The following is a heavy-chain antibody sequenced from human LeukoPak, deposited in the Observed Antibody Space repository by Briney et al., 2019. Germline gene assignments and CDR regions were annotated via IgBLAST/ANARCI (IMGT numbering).Heavy chain of an antibody. CDR1: GYTFTGYY. CDR3: ARSPALLWFGELHPYYFDY. V-gene: IGHV1-2*02. D-gene: IGHD3-10*01. CDR2: INPNSGGT. Sequence: GASVKVSCKASGYTFTGYYMHWVRQAPGQGLEWVGWINPNSGGTNYAQKFQGRVTMTRDTSISTAYMELSRLRSDDTAVYYCARSPALLWFGELHPYYFDYWGQGTLVTVSS. J-gene: IGHJ4*02.